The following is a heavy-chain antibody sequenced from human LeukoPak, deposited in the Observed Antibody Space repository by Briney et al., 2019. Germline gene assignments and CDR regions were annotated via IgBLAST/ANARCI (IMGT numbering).Heavy chain of an antibody. CDR3: ARSEYDLQGSSARWPDY. V-gene: IGHV1-3*04. CDR2: IHTGNGFT. J-gene: IGHJ4*02. CDR1: GYSFTNYA. Sequence: VASVKVSCKASGYSFTNYAFHWVRQAPGQSLEWMGWIHTGNGFTRYSQKFQGRVTITRDTSASTAYMELSSLGSEDTAVYYCARSEYDLQGSSARWPDYWGQGALVTVSS. D-gene: IGHD2/OR15-2a*01.